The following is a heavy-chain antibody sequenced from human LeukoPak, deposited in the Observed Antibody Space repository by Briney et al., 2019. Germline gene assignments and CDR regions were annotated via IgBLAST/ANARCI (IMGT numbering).Heavy chain of an antibody. V-gene: IGHV4-4*02. Sequence: SETLSLTCAVSGGSISSSNWWSWVRQPPGKGLEWIGEIYHSGSTNYNPSLKSRVTISVDKSKNQFSLKLSSVTAADTAVYYCARAMIVVVRGLDAFDIWGQGTMVTVSS. J-gene: IGHJ3*02. CDR1: GGSISSSNW. CDR2: IYHSGST. CDR3: ARAMIVVVRGLDAFDI. D-gene: IGHD3-22*01.